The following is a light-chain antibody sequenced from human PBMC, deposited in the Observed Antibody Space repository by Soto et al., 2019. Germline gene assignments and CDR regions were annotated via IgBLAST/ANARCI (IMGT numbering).Light chain of an antibody. CDR1: SSDIGGHNA. V-gene: IGLV2-14*01. CDR3: SSDVTGGSYV. CDR2: DVT. Sequence: QSVLTQPASVSWSPGHSITTSCTGTSSDIGGHNAVSWYQQYSGEAPRLLIYDVTSRAAGVSNRCSASKSGNTASLTISGLQAEDEAYYYCSSDVTGGSYVLGPGNKVTGL. J-gene: IGLJ1*01.